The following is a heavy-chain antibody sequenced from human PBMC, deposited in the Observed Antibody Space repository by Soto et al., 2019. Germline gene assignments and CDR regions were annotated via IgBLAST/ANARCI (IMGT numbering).Heavy chain of an antibody. V-gene: IGHV4-31*03. Sequence: QVQLQESGPGLVQPSQTLSLTCSVSVDPVSSGSYYWTWVRQHPVKGLEWIGYIYHTGSTYYNPSLQSRLIMSIDTSKNQFSLHLYSVTAADTAVYFCAAKLGTTHYFDFWGQGSLVAVSS. D-gene: IGHD7-27*01. J-gene: IGHJ4*02. CDR1: VDPVSSGSYY. CDR3: AAKLGTTHYFDF. CDR2: IYHTGST.